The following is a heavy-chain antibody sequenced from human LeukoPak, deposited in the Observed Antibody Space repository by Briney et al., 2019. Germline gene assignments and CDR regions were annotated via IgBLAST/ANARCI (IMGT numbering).Heavy chain of an antibody. CDR3: ARGRSYDILTGYYRGLYYFDY. Sequence: SETLSLTCTVSGGSISSYYWSWIRQPPGKGLEWIGYIYYSGSTNYNPSLKSRVTISVDTSKNQFSLKLSSVTAADTAVYYCARGRSYDILTGYYRGLYYFDYWGQGTLVTVSS. V-gene: IGHV4-59*12. CDR2: IYYSGST. CDR1: GGSISSYY. J-gene: IGHJ4*02. D-gene: IGHD3-9*01.